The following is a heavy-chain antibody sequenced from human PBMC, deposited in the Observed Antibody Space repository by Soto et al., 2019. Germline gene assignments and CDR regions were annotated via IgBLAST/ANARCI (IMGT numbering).Heavy chain of an antibody. CDR3: ARFYYEIVTVSHP. D-gene: IGHD3-9*01. V-gene: IGHV1-69*13. J-gene: IGHJ5*02. CDR2: IIPIFGTA. CDR1: GGTFSSYA. Sequence: SVKVSCKASGGTFSSYAISWVRQAPGQGLEWMGGIIPIFGTANYAQKFHGRVTITADESTSTAYLGLSCLRSEDTGVYYFARFYYEIVTVSHPWGQGTLVTVSS.